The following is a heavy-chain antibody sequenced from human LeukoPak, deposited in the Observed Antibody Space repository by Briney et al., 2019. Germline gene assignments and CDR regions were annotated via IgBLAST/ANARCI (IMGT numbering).Heavy chain of an antibody. V-gene: IGHV3-23*01. Sequence: SGGSLRLSCAASGFTFSSYAMSWVRQAPGKGLEWVSAISGSGGSTYYADSVKGRFTISRDNSKNTLYLQMNSLRAEDTAVYYCAKGYRVVVVTIGYLDYWGQGTLVTVSS. D-gene: IGHD3-22*01. J-gene: IGHJ4*02. CDR1: GFTFSSYA. CDR2: ISGSGGST. CDR3: AKGYRVVVVTIGYLDY.